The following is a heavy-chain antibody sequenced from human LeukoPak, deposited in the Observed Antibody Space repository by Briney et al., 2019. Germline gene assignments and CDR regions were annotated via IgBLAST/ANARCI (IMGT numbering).Heavy chain of an antibody. V-gene: IGHV3-15*01. D-gene: IGHD4-23*01. CDR3: TTGTSTVVIGGVYYYYGMDV. CDR2: IKSKTDGGTT. Sequence: PGGSLRLSCAASGFIFSNAWMSWVRQAPGKGLEWVGRIKSKTDGGTTDYAAPVNGRFTISRDDSKNTLYLQMNSLKTEDTAVYYCTTGTSTVVIGGVYYYYGMDVWGHGTTVIVSS. CDR1: GFIFSNAW. J-gene: IGHJ6*02.